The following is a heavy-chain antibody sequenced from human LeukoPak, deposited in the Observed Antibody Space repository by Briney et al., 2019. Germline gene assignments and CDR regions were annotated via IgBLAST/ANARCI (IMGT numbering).Heavy chain of an antibody. V-gene: IGHV4-39*01. CDR3: ARLTMVRGVSPHRRYYFDY. CDR1: GGSISSSSYY. J-gene: IGHJ4*02. CDR2: IYYSGST. D-gene: IGHD3-10*01. Sequence: SETLSLTCTVSGGSISSSSYYWGWIRQPPGKGLEWIGSIYYSGSTYYDPSLKSRVTISVDTSKNQFSLKLSSVTAADTAVYYCARLTMVRGVSPHRRYYFDYWGQGTLVTVSS.